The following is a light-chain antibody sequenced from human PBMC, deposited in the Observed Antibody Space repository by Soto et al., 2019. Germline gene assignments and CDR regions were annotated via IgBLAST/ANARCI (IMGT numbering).Light chain of an antibody. J-gene: IGKJ5*01. CDR2: GTS. Sequence: DLQMTQSPSFLSASVGDRVTISCRASQAINTYLNWYQQKPGKAPKLLIYGTSDLQNGVPSRFSVGGSGTDFTLTISSLQPQDFATYYCQQSYSTLLITFGQGTRLEV. V-gene: IGKV1-39*01. CDR3: QQSYSTLLIT. CDR1: QAINTY.